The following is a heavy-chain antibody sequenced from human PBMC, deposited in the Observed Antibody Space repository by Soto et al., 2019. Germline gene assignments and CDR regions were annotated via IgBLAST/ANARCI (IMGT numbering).Heavy chain of an antibody. J-gene: IGHJ5*02. CDR3: ARLGAYYQSLDP. Sequence: SETLSLTCTVSGGPVSSNSYSWGWIRQSPGKGLEWIGTIYSSDNTYYNPSLVSRVTISVDTSMNEFSLRLSSVTAADTAVYYCARLGAYYQSLDPWGPGTLVTVS. CDR2: IYSSDNT. V-gene: IGHV4-39*01. D-gene: IGHD3-22*01. CDR1: GGPVSSNSYS.